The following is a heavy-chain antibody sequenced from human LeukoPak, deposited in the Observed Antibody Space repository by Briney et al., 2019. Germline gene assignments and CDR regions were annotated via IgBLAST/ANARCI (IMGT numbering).Heavy chain of an antibody. J-gene: IGHJ4*02. V-gene: IGHV3-23*01. D-gene: IGHD2-15*01. CDR1: GFTFSSYA. CDR2: ISGSGGST. Sequence: GGSLRLSCAASGFTFSSYAMSWVRQAPGKGLEWVSAISGSGGSTYYADSVKGWFTISRDNSKNTLYLQMNGLRAEDTAVYYCAKGNIVVVVAASGEYDYWGQGTLVTVSS. CDR3: AKGNIVVVVAASGEYDY.